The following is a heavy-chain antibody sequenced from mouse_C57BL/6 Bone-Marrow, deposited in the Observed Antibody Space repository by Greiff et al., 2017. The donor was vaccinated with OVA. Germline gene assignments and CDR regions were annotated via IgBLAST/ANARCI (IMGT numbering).Heavy chain of an antibody. D-gene: IGHD3-1*01. J-gene: IGHJ4*01. CDR1: GYTFTDYY. V-gene: IGHV1-76*01. CDR2: IYPGSGNT. CDR3: AREARSSPSAMDY. Sequence: QVQLQQSGAELVRPGASVKLSCKASGYTFTDYYINWVKQRPGQGLEWIARIYPGSGNTYYNEKFKGKATLTAEKSSSTAYMQLSSLTSEDSAVEFCAREARSSPSAMDYWGQGTSVTVSS.